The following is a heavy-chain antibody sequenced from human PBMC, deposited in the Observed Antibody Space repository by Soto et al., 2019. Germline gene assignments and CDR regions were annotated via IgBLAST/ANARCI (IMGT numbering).Heavy chain of an antibody. CDR3: AGVGDCSSTRCVRRYSWFDP. CDR1: GYTFTSYG. CDR2: ISAYNGNT. V-gene: IGHV1-18*01. J-gene: IGHJ5*02. D-gene: IGHD2-2*01. Sequence: QVQLVQSGAEVKKPGASVKVSCKASGYTFTSYGISWVRQAPGQGLEWMGWISAYNGNTNYAQKLQGRVTMTTDTYTSTAYMELRSLRSDDTAVYYCAGVGDCSSTRCVRRYSWFDPWGQGTLVTVSS.